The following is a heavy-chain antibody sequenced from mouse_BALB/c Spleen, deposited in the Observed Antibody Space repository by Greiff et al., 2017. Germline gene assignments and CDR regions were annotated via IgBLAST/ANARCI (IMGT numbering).Heavy chain of an antibody. J-gene: IGHJ3*01. Sequence: VKLVESGPGLVQPSQSLSITCTVSGFSLTSYGVHWVRQSPGKGLEWLGVIWSGGSTDYNAAFISRLSISKDNSKSQVFFKMNSLQANDTAIYYCAGTGPAWFAYWGQGTLVTVSA. CDR3: AGTGPAWFAY. CDR1: GFSLTSYG. V-gene: IGHV2-2*02. CDR2: IWSGGST.